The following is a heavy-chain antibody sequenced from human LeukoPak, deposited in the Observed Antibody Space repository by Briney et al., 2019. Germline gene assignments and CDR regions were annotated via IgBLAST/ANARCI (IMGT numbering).Heavy chain of an antibody. D-gene: IGHD3-22*01. V-gene: IGHV4-38-2*02. CDR2: IYHSGST. J-gene: IGHJ1*01. CDR1: GYSISSGYY. CDR3: ARLKYYYDSSGYRAEYFQH. Sequence: SETLSLTCTVSGYSISSGYYWGWIRQPPGKGLEWIGSIYHSGSTYYNPSLKSRVTISVDTSKNQFSLKLSSVTAADTAVYYCARLKYYYDSSGYRAEYFQHWGQGTLVTASS.